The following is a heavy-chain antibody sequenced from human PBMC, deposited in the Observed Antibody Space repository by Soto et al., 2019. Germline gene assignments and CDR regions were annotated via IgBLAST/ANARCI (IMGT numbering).Heavy chain of an antibody. D-gene: IGHD2-15*01. CDR1: GGSISSGGYY. J-gene: IGHJ4*02. Sequence: PSETLCLTCTVSGGSISSGGYYWSWIRQHPGKGLEWIGYIYYSGSTYYNPSLKSRVTISVDTSKNQFSLKLSSVTAADTAVYYCARDGYCSGGSCFSYFDYWGQGTLVTVSS. CDR3: ARDGYCSGGSCFSYFDY. V-gene: IGHV4-31*03. CDR2: IYYSGST.